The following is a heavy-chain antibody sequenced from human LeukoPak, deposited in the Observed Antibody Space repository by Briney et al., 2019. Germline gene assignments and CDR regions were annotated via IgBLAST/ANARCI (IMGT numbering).Heavy chain of an antibody. D-gene: IGHD2-15*01. CDR1: GGSISSYY. CDR2: IYYSGST. J-gene: IGHJ4*02. CDR3: ARDPVGYCSGGSCYPPGYFDY. Sequence: SGTLSLTCTVSGGSISSYYWSWIRQPPGKGLEWIGYIYYSGSTNYNPSLKSRVTISVDTSKNQFSLKLSSVTAADTAVYYCARDPVGYCSGGSCYPPGYFDYWGQGTLVTVSS. V-gene: IGHV4-59*01.